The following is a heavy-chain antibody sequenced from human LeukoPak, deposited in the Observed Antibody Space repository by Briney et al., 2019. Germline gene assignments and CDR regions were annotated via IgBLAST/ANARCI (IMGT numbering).Heavy chain of an antibody. Sequence: ASVKVSCKASGYTFTSYAMHWVRPAPGQRLEWMGWINAGNGNTKYSQKFQGRVTITRDTSASTAYMELSSLRSEDTAVYYCARGLAMVRGVTSWFDPWGQGTLVTVSS. CDR3: ARGLAMVRGVTSWFDP. CDR1: GYTFTSYA. J-gene: IGHJ5*02. D-gene: IGHD3-10*01. CDR2: INAGNGNT. V-gene: IGHV1-3*01.